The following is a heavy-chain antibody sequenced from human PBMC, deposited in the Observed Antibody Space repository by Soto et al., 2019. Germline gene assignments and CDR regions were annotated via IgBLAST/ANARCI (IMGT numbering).Heavy chain of an antibody. CDR3: ARVEAAAGRIYYFVY. CDR2: INPNSGGT. D-gene: IGHD6-13*01. CDR1: GDTFTGYY. V-gene: IGHV1-2*04. Sequence: ASVKVSCKASGDTFTGYYMHWVRQAPGQGLEWMGWINPNSGGTNYAQKFQGWVTMTRDTSISTAYMELSRLRSDDTAVYYCARVEAAAGRIYYFVYWGQGALVTVSS. J-gene: IGHJ4*02.